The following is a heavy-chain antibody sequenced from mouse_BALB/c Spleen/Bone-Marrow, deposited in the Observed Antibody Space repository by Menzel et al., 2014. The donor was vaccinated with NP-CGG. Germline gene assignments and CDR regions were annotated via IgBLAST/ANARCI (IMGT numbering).Heavy chain of an antibody. CDR1: GFDFSGYW. J-gene: IGHJ2*01. V-gene: IGHV4-1*02. Sequence: EVKVVESGGGLVQPGGSLKLSCAASGFDFSGYWMSWVRQAPGKGLEWIGEINPDSRTINYSPSLKDKFIISRDNAKNTLYLRLNKVRSEDTALYYCARPDYYGYLNYWGQGTTLTVSS. D-gene: IGHD1-1*01. CDR2: INPDSRTI. CDR3: ARPDYYGYLNY.